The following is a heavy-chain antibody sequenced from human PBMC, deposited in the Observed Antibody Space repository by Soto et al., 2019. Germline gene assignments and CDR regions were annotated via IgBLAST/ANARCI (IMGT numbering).Heavy chain of an antibody. CDR3: AKDNVVVVPAAIRSDAFDI. J-gene: IGHJ3*02. D-gene: IGHD2-2*02. V-gene: IGHV3-23*01. CDR2: ISDSGGTT. Sequence: GGSLRLSSAASGFTFSSYAMGWVRQAPGKGLEWVSAISDSGGTTYYADSVKGRFTISRDNSKNTLYLQMNSLRAEDTAVYYCAKDNVVVVPAAIRSDAFDIWGQGTMVTVSS. CDR1: GFTFSSYA.